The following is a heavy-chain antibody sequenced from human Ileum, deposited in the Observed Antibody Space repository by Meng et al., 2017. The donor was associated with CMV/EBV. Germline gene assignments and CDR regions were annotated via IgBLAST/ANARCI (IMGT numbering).Heavy chain of an antibody. CDR2: SIPIFGTT. V-gene: IGHV1-69*05. D-gene: IGHD3-3*01. CDR3: ARDRARAIFGVVHLDY. Sequence: GTFSDYAITWVRQAPGQGLEWMGGSIPIFGTTYFAQNFQGRVTITTDESTGTAFLEVSSLRSEDTAVYYCARDRARAIFGVVHLDYWGQGTLVTVSS. J-gene: IGHJ4*02. CDR1: GTFSDYA.